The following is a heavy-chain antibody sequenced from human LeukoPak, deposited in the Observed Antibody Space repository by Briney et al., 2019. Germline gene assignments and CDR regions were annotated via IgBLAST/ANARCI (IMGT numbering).Heavy chain of an antibody. CDR2: IKYDGSRT. V-gene: IGHV3-30*02. Sequence: PGKSLTLSCVVSGMPFERHGMHWVRQPPGKGLEWLAFIKYDGSRTDYEDSVKGRFTVSRGNSKNTLCLEMNSLRAEDTALYYCVKDTIFTVDPFDYWGQGTLVTVSS. CDR3: VKDTIFTVDPFDY. CDR1: GMPFERHG. J-gene: IGHJ4*02. D-gene: IGHD3-3*01.